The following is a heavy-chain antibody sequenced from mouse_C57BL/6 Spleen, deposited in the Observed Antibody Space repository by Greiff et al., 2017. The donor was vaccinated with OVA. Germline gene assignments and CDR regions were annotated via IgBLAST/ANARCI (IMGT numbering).Heavy chain of an antibody. CDR1: GFTFSSYA. CDR2: ISDGGSYT. D-gene: IGHD2-5*01. Sequence: EVMLVESGGGLVKPGGSLKLSCAASGFTFSSYAMSWVRQTPEKRLEWVATISDGGSYTYYPDNVKGRFTISRDNAKNNLYLQMSHLKSEDTAMYYCARGDYSNFYFDYWGQGTTLTVSS. CDR3: ARGDYSNFYFDY. V-gene: IGHV5-4*03. J-gene: IGHJ2*01.